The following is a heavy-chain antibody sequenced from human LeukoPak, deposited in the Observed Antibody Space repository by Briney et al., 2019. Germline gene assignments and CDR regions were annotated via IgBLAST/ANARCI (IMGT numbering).Heavy chain of an antibody. D-gene: IGHD2-8*01. CDR2: ISYDGSNT. J-gene: IGHJ4*02. Sequence: PGGSLRLSCAASGFTLGTYWMHWVRHAPGKGLVWVSRISYDGSNTNYADFVKGRFTISRDNAKNTLYLQMNSLRAEDTAVYYCGVLTLNPGWGQGTLVSVSS. CDR3: GVLTLNPG. V-gene: IGHV3-74*01. CDR1: GFTLGTYW.